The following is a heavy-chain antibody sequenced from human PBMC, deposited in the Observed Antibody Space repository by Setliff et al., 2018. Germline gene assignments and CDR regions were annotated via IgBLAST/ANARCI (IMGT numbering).Heavy chain of an antibody. J-gene: IGHJ4*02. CDR1: GYTFTSYY. Sequence: GASVKVSCKASGYTFTSYYMHWVRQAPGQGLEWVGRINTNNGGTNYAQKFQGRVTLSRDTSITTAFMELSSLRSEDTAVYYCATGTRVGALTSRAYYFDYWGQGTLVTVSS. D-gene: IGHD1-26*01. V-gene: IGHV1-2*06. CDR3: ATGTRVGALTSRAYYFDY. CDR2: INTNNGGT.